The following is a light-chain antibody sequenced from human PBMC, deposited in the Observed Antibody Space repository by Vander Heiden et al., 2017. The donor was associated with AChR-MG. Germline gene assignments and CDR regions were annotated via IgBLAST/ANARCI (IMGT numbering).Light chain of an antibody. V-gene: IGLV3-1*01. Sequence: SYELTQPPSVSVSPGQTASIPCSGDRLGDKFASWYQQKPGQPPVLVIYQDNKRPSGIPERFSGSNSGNTATLTISGTQAMEEADYYCQAWDSSTVVFGGGTKLTVL. CDR2: QDN. CDR1: RLGDKF. CDR3: QAWDSSTVV. J-gene: IGLJ2*01.